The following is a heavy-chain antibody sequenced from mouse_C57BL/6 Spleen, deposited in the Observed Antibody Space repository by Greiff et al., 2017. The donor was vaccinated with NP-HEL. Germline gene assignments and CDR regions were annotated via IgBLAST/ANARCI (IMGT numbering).Heavy chain of an antibody. CDR2: IYPGDGDT. CDR3: ARFGYDGDFDY. CDR1: GYAFSSYW. D-gene: IGHD2-2*01. J-gene: IGHJ2*01. Sequence: VQLQQSGAELVKPGASVKISCKASGYAFSSYWMNWVKQRPGKGLEWIGQIYPGDGDTNYNGKFKGKATLTADKSSSTAYMQLSSLTSEDSAVYFCARFGYDGDFDYWGQGTTLTVSS. V-gene: IGHV1-80*01.